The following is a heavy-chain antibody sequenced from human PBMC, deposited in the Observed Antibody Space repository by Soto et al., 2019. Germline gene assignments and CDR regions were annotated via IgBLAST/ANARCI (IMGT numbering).Heavy chain of an antibody. D-gene: IGHD3-10*01. V-gene: IGHV3-30-3*01. Sequence: QVQLVESGGGVVQPGRSLRLSCAASGFTFSSHSIQWVRQAAGKGLEWVAGISYDGSIKYYADSVKGRFTMSRDNSKNTAYLQMNSLRAEDTAVFYCAREWSTSGDLDYWGQGTLVIVSS. CDR1: GFTFSSHS. CDR3: AREWSTSGDLDY. J-gene: IGHJ4*02. CDR2: ISYDGSIK.